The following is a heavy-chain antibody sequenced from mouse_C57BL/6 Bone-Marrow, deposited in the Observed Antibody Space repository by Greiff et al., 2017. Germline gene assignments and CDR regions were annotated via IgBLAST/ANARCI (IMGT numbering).Heavy chain of an antibody. Sequence: LVESGAELMKPGASVKLSCKATGYTFTGYWIEWVKQRPGHGLEWIGEFLPGSGRINYNEKFKGKATFTADTSSNTAYMQLSSLATEDSTIYYCARDWVYAMDYWGQGTSVTVSS. D-gene: IGHD4-1*01. CDR1: GYTFTGYW. CDR3: ARDWVYAMDY. V-gene: IGHV1-9*01. J-gene: IGHJ4*01. CDR2: FLPGSGRI.